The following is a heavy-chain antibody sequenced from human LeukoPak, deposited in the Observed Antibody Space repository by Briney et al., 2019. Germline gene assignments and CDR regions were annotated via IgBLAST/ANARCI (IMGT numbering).Heavy chain of an antibody. CDR2: VNQGGTEK. CDR3: AREHYFYHMDG. V-gene: IGHV3-7*01. J-gene: IGHJ6*03. Sequence: GGSLRLSCAASGFTFSSQWMSWVRQAPGKGLEWVAIVNQGGTEKYYVDSVKGRFTISRDNAENSLYLQMNSLRAEDAAVYYCAREHYFYHMDGWGKGTTVTVSS. CDR1: GFTFSSQW.